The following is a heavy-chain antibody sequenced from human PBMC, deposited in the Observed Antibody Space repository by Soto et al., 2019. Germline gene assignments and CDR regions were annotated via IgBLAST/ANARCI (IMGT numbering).Heavy chain of an antibody. V-gene: IGHV1-8*01. CDR1: GYTFSNYN. J-gene: IGHJ6*03. CDR3: AREAASDPSFYYHYMDV. Sequence: ASVKVSCKVSGYTFSNYNINWVRQASGQGLEWMGWMNPDSGNTGYAEKFQGRVTMTRNSSISTAYMELSGLRSEDTAVYYCAREAASDPSFYYHYMDVWGKGTTVTVSS. D-gene: IGHD3-10*01. CDR2: MNPDSGNT.